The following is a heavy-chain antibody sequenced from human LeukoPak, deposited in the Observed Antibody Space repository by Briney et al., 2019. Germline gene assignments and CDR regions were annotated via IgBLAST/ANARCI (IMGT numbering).Heavy chain of an antibody. J-gene: IGHJ3*02. V-gene: IGHV1-2*06. CDR2: INPNSGGT. CDR3: ARYPGSGQLNLDAFDI. CDR1: GYTFTGYY. D-gene: IGHD1-1*01. Sequence: ASVKVSCKASGYTFTGYYMHWVRQAPGQGLEWMGRINPNSGGTNYVQKFQGRVTMTRDTSISTAYMELSRLRSDDTAVYYCARYPGSGQLNLDAFDIWGQGTMVTVSS.